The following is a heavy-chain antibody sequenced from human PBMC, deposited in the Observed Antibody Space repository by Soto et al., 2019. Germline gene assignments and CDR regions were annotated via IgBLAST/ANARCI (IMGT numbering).Heavy chain of an antibody. CDR1: GFAFSTYG. Sequence: QVHLVESGGGVVQPGRSLTISCVGSGFAFSTYGMHWVRQAPAKGLEWVALISYDGTDKYYADSVKGRFSISRDTSKQTLSLQMDSLRPEDTAGYYCAKDFGAWSDSWGQGTLVNVSS. D-gene: IGHD6-19*01. CDR3: AKDFGAWSDS. CDR2: ISYDGTDK. V-gene: IGHV3-30*18. J-gene: IGHJ5*02.